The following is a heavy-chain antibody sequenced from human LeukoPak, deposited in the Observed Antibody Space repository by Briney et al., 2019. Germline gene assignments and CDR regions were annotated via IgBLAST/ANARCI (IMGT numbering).Heavy chain of an antibody. D-gene: IGHD1-1*01. CDR1: GDSIYSGGFY. CDR2: IYYSGTT. Sequence: SETLSLTCTVSGDSIYSGGFYWSWVRQLPGKGLEWIGHIYYSGTTYYNPSLESRVLISVDTSKNEFSLKVSSMTAADTAVYFCARGLRLVHDTSFYLESWGQGTLVTVSS. V-gene: IGHV4-31*03. J-gene: IGHJ4*02. CDR3: ARGLRLVHDTSFYLES.